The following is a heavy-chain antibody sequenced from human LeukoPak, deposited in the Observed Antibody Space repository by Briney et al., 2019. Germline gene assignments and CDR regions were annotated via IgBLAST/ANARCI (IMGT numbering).Heavy chain of an antibody. J-gene: IGHJ4*02. Sequence: GGSLRLSCAASGFTFSTNGMHWVRQAPGKGLEWVAIISYDGSNKYYGDSVKGRFTISRDNSKNTLYLQMNSLRAEDTAVYYCATTYYYDSSGYYYLYYFDYWGQGTLVTVSS. CDR1: GFTFSTNG. V-gene: IGHV3-30*03. D-gene: IGHD3-22*01. CDR2: ISYDGSNK. CDR3: ATTYYYDSSGYYYLYYFDY.